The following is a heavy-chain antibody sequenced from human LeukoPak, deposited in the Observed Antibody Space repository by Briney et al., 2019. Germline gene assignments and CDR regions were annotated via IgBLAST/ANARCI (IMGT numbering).Heavy chain of an antibody. CDR2: IIPIFGTA. CDR1: GGTFSSYA. V-gene: IGHV1-69*13. J-gene: IGHJ6*03. Sequence: ASVKVSCKASGGTFSSYAISWVRQAPGQGLEWMGGIIPIFGTANYAQKFQGRVTITADESTSTAYMELSSLRSEDTAVYYCAKSLVTSYYYYYMDVWGKGTTVTISS. CDR3: AKSLVTSYYYYYMDV. D-gene: IGHD3-9*01.